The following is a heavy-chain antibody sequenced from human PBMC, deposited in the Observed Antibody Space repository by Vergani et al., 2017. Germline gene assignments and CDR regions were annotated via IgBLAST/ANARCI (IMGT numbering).Heavy chain of an antibody. CDR2: IWYDGSNK. CDR3: ARGGLATRHWVDAFDI. V-gene: IGHV3-33*01. Sequence: QVQLVESGGGVVQPGRSLRLSCAASGFTFSSYGMHWVRQAPGKGLEWVAVIWYDGSNKYYADSVKGRFTISRDNSKNTLYLQMNSLRAEDTAVYYCARGGLATRHWVDAFDIWGQGTMVTVSS. CDR1: GFTFSSYG. J-gene: IGHJ3*02. D-gene: IGHD5-12*01.